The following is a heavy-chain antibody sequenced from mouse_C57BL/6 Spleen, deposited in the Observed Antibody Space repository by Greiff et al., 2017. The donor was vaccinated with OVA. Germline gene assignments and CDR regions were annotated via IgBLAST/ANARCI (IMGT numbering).Heavy chain of an antibody. CDR1: GFTFSDYY. J-gene: IGHJ2*01. D-gene: IGHD4-1*01. CDR2: ISNGGGST. Sequence: EVKLEESGGGLVQPGGSLKLSCAASGFTFSDYYMYWVRQTPEKRLEWVAYISNGGGSTYYPDTVKGRFTISRDNAKNTLYLQMSRLKSEDTAMYYCARQNWDLYYFDYWGQGTTLTVSS. V-gene: IGHV5-12*01. CDR3: ARQNWDLYYFDY.